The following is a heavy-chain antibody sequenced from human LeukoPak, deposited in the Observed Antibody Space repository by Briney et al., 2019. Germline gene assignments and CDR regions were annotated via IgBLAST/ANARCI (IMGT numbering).Heavy chain of an antibody. D-gene: IGHD3-22*01. CDR1: GFTVSSNY. V-gene: IGHV3-66*01. CDR2: IYSGGST. Sequence: GGSLRLSCAASGFTVSSNYMSWVRQAPGKGLEWVSVIYSGGSTYYADSVKGRFTISRDNSKSTLYLQMNSLRAEDTAVYYCARDSYDSSGYYYYWGQGTLVTVSS. J-gene: IGHJ4*02. CDR3: ARDSYDSSGYYYY.